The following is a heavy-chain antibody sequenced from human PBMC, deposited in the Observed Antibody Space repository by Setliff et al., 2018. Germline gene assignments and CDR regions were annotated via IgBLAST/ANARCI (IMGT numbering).Heavy chain of an antibody. D-gene: IGHD3-22*01. CDR3: ARAPRYFDSTGSYFDG. CDR2: MYFSGST. V-gene: IGHV4-39*07. CDR1: GGSISTNSYY. Sequence: SETLSLTCTVSGGSISTNSYYWGWIRQPPGKGLEWIGSMYFSGSTYYNPSLKSRVTMSIDKSKNEFSLKMSTVTAADTAVYYCARAPRYFDSTGSYFDGWGQGTLVTVSS. J-gene: IGHJ4*02.